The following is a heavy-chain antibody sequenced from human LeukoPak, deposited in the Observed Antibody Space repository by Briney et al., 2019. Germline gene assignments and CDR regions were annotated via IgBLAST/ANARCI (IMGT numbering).Heavy chain of an antibody. J-gene: IGHJ4*02. D-gene: IGHD5-24*01. CDR2: VNPNSGNT. Sequence: GASVKVSCKASGYTFKNYDTNWVRQATGQGLEWMGWVNPNSGNTGFAQKFQDRVSMTRDTSINTAYMELTSLRSGDTAVYYCARATPGGFHGYSFDYWGQGTVVTVYS. CDR1: GYTFKNYD. CDR3: ARATPGGFHGYSFDY. V-gene: IGHV1-8*02.